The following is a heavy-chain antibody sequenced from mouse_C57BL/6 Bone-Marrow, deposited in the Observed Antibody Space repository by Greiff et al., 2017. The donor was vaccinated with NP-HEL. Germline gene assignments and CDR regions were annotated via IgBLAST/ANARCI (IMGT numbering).Heavy chain of an antibody. Sequence: VQLVESGPGLVKPSQSLFLTCSITGFPITSGYYWIWIRQSPGKPLEWMGYITHSGETFYNPSLQSPISITRETSKNQFFLQLNSVTTEDTAMYYCAGDTGWLLRVAYWGQGTLVTVSA. CDR3: AGDTGWLLRVAY. J-gene: IGHJ3*01. CDR2: ITHSGET. CDR1: GFPITSGYY. D-gene: IGHD2-3*01. V-gene: IGHV12-3*01.